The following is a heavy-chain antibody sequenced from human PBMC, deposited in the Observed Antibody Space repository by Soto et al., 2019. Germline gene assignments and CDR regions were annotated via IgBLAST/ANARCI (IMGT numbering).Heavy chain of an antibody. CDR1: GDSISSTFW. J-gene: IGHJ5*02. V-gene: IGHV4-4*02. D-gene: IGHD6-6*01. CDR2: VYHSGST. CDR3: ARERPDGARLDP. Sequence: PSETLSLTCAVSGDSISSTFWWTWVRQPPGKGLEWIGEVYHSGSTRYNPSLKSRVIISVDTSKNQFSLKLSSVTAADTAVYYCARERPDGARLDPWGQGTLVTVSS.